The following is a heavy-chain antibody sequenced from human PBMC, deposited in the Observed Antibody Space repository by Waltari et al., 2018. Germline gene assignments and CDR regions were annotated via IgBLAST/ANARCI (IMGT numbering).Heavy chain of an antibody. V-gene: IGHV4-61*09. CDR1: GGSISSGSYS. CDR2: IYTSGST. Sequence: QVQLQESGPGLVKPSQTLSLTCTVSGGSISSGSYSWSWIRQPAGKGLEWIGYIYTSGSTNYNPSLKSRVTISVDTSKNQFSLKLSSVTAADTAVYYCARSRGYAFDIWGQGTMVTVSS. D-gene: IGHD3-10*01. J-gene: IGHJ3*02. CDR3: ARSRGYAFDI.